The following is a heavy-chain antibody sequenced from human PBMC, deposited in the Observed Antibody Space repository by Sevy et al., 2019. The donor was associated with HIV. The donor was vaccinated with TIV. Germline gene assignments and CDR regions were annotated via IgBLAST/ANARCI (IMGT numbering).Heavy chain of an antibody. CDR2: FDPEDGER. J-gene: IGHJ4*02. CDR1: GYSLTGLS. CDR3: ATTKDYYESSGCPFDY. V-gene: IGHV1-24*01. D-gene: IGHD3-22*01. Sequence: ASVKVSCKVSGYSLTGLSMHWVRQAPGKGLEWMGSFDPEDGERIYAQKLEGRVTMTEDTSADTAYMELNSLRFEDTAVYYCATTKDYYESSGCPFDYWCQGTLVTVSS.